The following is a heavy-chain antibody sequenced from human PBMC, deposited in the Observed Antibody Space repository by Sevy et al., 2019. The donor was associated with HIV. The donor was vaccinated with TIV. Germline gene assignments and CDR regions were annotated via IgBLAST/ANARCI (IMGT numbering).Heavy chain of an antibody. V-gene: IGHV4-39*01. CDR1: GDSISGTDYS. J-gene: IGHJ4*02. Sequence: SETLSLTCTVSGDSISGTDYSWGWIRQPPGKGLGWIGNIHYKGTTYYNPPLKSRVTVSVDTSKNQFSLRLSYVSAADTAVYYCARLDPSGPRDYWGQGTLVTVSS. D-gene: IGHD5-12*01. CDR2: IHYKGTT. CDR3: ARLDPSGPRDY.